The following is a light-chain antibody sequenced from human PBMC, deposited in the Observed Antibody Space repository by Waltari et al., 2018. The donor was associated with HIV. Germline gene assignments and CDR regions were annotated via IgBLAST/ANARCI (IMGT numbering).Light chain of an antibody. J-gene: IGKJ4*01. CDR2: GAS. CDR1: QSVSSSY. CDR3: QQYGSSPPLT. Sequence: EIVLTQSPGTLSLSPGERDTLSCRASQSVSSSYLAWYQQKPGQAPRLLIYGASSRATGIPDRFSGSGSGTEFTLTISRLEPEDFAVYYCQQYGSSPPLTFGGGTKVEIK. V-gene: IGKV3-20*01.